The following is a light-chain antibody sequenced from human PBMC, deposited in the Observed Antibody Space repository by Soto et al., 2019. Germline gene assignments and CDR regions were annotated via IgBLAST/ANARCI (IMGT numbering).Light chain of an antibody. J-gene: IGLJ2*01. Sequence: QSALTQPASVSGSPGQSITISCTGTSSDVGGYNYVSWYQQHPGKAPKLMIYGGTNRPSGVSNHFSGSKSGNTASLTISGLQAEDEADYYCSSYTSSTTLSVVFGGGTKLTVL. CDR1: SSDVGGYNY. V-gene: IGLV2-14*01. CDR3: SSYTSSTTLSVV. CDR2: GGT.